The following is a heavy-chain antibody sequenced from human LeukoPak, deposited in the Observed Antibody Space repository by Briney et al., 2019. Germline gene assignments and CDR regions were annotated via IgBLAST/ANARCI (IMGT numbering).Heavy chain of an antibody. CDR3: ANRKDYYGSGSYYNGTNDY. CDR2: IIPILGIA. J-gene: IGHJ4*02. D-gene: IGHD3-10*01. CDR1: GGTFSSYA. V-gene: IGHV1-69*04. Sequence: ASVKVSCKASGGTFSSYAISWVRQAPGQGLEWMGRIIPILGIANYAQKFQGRVTITADKSTSTAHMELSSLRSEDTAVYYCANRKDYYGSGSYYNGTNDYWGQGTLVTVSS.